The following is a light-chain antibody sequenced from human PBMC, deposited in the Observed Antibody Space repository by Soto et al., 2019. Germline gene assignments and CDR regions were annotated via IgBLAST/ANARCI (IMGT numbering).Light chain of an antibody. J-gene: IGKJ5*01. V-gene: IGKV3-20*01. CDR2: TAS. CDR3: QQYRSSPIT. Sequence: EILLTQSPGTLSLSPGERATLSCRASQTVSSSYLAWYQQKPGQAPRLLIYTASSRATGIPDRFSGSGSGTDFSLTISRLEPEDFAVYYCQQYRSSPITFGQGTRLEIK. CDR1: QTVSSSY.